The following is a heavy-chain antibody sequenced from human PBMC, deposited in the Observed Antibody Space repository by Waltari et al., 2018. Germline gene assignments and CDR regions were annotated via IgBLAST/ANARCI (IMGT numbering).Heavy chain of an antibody. J-gene: IGHJ6*03. CDR1: GYTFTSYG. V-gene: IGHV1-18*01. D-gene: IGHD3-3*01. Sequence: QVQLVQSGAEVKKPGASVKVSCKASGYTFTSYGISWVRQAPGQGLEWKGWISAYNGNTNYAQKLQGRVTMTTDTSTSTAYMELRSLRSDDTAVYYCARPRLEWLLGDYYYYMDVWGKGTTVTVSS. CDR3: ARPRLEWLLGDYYYYMDV. CDR2: ISAYNGNT.